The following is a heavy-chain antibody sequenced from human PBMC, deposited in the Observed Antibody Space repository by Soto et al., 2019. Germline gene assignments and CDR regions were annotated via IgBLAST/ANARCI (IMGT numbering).Heavy chain of an antibody. CDR1: GFTFSSYG. V-gene: IGHV3-30*18. D-gene: IGHD6-13*01. CDR3: ANGGDSSSWYGYYYYYGMDV. J-gene: IGHJ6*02. Sequence: GGSLRLSCAASGFTFSSYGMHWVRQAPGKGLEWVAVTSYDGSNKYYADSVKGRFTISRDNSKNTLYLQMNSLRAEDTAVYYCANGGDSSSWYGYYYYYGMDVWGQGTTVTVSS. CDR2: TSYDGSNK.